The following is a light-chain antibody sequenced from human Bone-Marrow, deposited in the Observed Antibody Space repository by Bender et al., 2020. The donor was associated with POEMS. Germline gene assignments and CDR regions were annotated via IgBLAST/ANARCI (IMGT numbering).Light chain of an antibody. CDR3: QSYDNSLGGWV. V-gene: IGLV1-40*01. Sequence: QSVLTQPPSVSEAPGQRVTISCTGSSFNIGAGYDVNWYQHLPGTAPKLLIYGNNNRPSGVPDRFSGSKSATSASLTITGLQPADEGDYYCQSYDNSLGGWVFGGGTKLTVL. CDR1: SFNIGAGYD. J-gene: IGLJ3*02. CDR2: GNN.